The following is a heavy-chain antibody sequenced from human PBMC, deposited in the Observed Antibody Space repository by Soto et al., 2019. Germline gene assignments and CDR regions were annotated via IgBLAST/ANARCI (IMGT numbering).Heavy chain of an antibody. D-gene: IGHD5-12*01. J-gene: IGHJ5*02. V-gene: IGHV6-1*01. CDR3: AKGDNLGPKTGYAFDP. CDR1: GDSVSSNTAS. Sequence: SQTLSLTCAISGDSVSSNTASWNWIRQSPSRGLEWLGRTYFRSKWYNDYAVSVKSRIIINPDTSNNQFSLQLNSVAPEDTAVYFCAKGDNLGPKTGYAFDPWGQGIMVTVSS. CDR2: TYFRSKWYN.